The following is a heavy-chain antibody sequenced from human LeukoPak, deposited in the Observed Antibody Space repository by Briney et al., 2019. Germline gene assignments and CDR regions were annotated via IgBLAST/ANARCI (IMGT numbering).Heavy chain of an antibody. D-gene: IGHD6-13*01. V-gene: IGHV3-7*01. CDR2: IKYDGDEE. CDR1: GFTFSDYW. CDR3: KSGGAAPGSFDN. J-gene: IGHJ4*02. Sequence: GSLRLSCAASGFTFSDYWMSWMRQAPGKGLEWVANIKYDGDEEYYVDSVKGRFTISRDNAKNSLYLQLNSLRVEDTAVYYCKSGGAAPGSFDNWGQGTLVTVSP.